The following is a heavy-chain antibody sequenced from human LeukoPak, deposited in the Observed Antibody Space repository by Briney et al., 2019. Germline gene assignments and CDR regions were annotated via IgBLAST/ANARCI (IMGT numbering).Heavy chain of an antibody. D-gene: IGHD5-18*01. CDR2: ISYDGSNK. CDR1: GFTFSSYA. V-gene: IGHV3-30-3*01. CDR3: ARDREYSYGSFDY. Sequence: GGSLRLSCAASGFTFSSYAMHWVRQAPGKGLGWVAVISYDGSNKYYADSVKGRFTISRDNSKNTLYLQMNSLRAEDTAVYYCARDREYSYGSFDYWGQGTLVTVSS. J-gene: IGHJ4*02.